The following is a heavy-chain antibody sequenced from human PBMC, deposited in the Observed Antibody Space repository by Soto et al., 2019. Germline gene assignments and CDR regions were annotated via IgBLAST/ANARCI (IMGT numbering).Heavy chain of an antibody. D-gene: IGHD2-8*01. CDR3: AKSTLYCTNGVCFVLDY. Sequence: QVQVVESGGDAVQPGRSLRLPCAASGFTFSNYGMHWVRQAPGKGLEWVAVISNDGSKQYYGDSVKGRFTISRDNSKSTVYLQMNSLRAEDTAVYFCAKSTLYCTNGVCFVLDYWGQGTLVTVSS. V-gene: IGHV3-30*18. CDR2: ISNDGSKQ. J-gene: IGHJ4*02. CDR1: GFTFSNYG.